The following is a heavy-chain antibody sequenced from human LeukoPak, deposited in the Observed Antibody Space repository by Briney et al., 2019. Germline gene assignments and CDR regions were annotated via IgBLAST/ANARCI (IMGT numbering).Heavy chain of an antibody. J-gene: IGHJ4*02. Sequence: SETLSLTCTVSGGSISSYYWSWIRQPAGKGLEWIGRIYTSGSTNYNPSLKSRVTISIDKSKNHFSLNLSSVTAADTAVYYCARHNTIFGVLVPLDYWGQGTLVAVSS. D-gene: IGHD3-3*01. V-gene: IGHV4-4*07. CDR2: IYTSGST. CDR1: GGSISSYY. CDR3: ARHNTIFGVLVPLDY.